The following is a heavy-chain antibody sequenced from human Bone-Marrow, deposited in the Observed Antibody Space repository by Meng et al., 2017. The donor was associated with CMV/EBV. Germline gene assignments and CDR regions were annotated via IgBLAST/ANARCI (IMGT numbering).Heavy chain of an antibody. D-gene: IGHD2-2*01. CDR3: ARVRGYCSTTSCHSFMDV. V-gene: IGHV4-59*01. Sequence: SETLSLTCAVYGGSFSGYYWSWIRQPPGKGLEWIGYIYYSGSTNYNPSLKSRVTISVDTSKHQFSLKLSSVTAADTAVYYCARVRGYCSTTSCHSFMDVWGQGTTVTVSS. CDR1: GGSFSGYY. J-gene: IGHJ6*02. CDR2: IYYSGST.